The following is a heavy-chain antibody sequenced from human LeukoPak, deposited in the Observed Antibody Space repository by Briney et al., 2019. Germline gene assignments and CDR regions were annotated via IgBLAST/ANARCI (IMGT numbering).Heavy chain of an antibody. CDR1: GGSISSYY. CDR3: ARARYNWKVPYFDY. CDR2: IYYSGST. V-gene: IGHV4-59*01. D-gene: IGHD1-20*01. J-gene: IGHJ4*02. Sequence: PSETLSLTCTVSGGSISSYYWSWIRQPPGKGLEWIGYIYYSGSTNYNPSLKSRVTISVDTSKNQFSLKLSSLTAADTAVYYCARARYNWKVPYFDYWGQGTLVTVSS.